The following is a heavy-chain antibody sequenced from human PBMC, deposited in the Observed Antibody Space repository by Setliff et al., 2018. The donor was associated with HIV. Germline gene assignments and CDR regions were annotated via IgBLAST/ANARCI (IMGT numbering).Heavy chain of an antibody. V-gene: IGHV4-39*01. CDR1: GGSISSGSYY. CDR2: IYYSGST. D-gene: IGHD3-10*01. Sequence: SETLSLTCTVSGGSISSGSYYWSWIRQPPGKGLEWIGSIYYSGSTYYNPSLKSRVTISVDTSKNQFSLKLSSVTAADTAVYYYATYADRESNRFDPWGQGILVTVSS. CDR3: ATYADRESNRFDP. J-gene: IGHJ5*02.